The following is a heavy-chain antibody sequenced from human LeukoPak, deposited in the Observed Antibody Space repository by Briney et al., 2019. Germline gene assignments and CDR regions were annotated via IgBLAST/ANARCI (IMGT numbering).Heavy chain of an antibody. D-gene: IGHD6-6*01. V-gene: IGHV4-59*08. CDR2: VYYTGST. CDR3: ARHFAYSSSSYFDY. Sequence: SQTLSLTCSVSGGSVSNYYWSWIRQPPGKGLEWVGYVYYTGSTNYNPSLKSRVTMFEDKSKNQFSLRLYSVTVADTAVYYCARHFAYSSSSYFDYWGQGSLVTVSS. J-gene: IGHJ4*02. CDR1: GGSVSNYY.